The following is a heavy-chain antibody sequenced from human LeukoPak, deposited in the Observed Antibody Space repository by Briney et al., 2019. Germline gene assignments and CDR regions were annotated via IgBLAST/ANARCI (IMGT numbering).Heavy chain of an antibody. CDR1: GFTFTSYG. CDR3: ARDREATSPNGMDV. V-gene: IGHV3-33*01. D-gene: IGHD2-2*01. Sequence: GGSLRLSCAASGFTFTSYGMHWVRQAPGQGLEWVAVRWYGGSNKYYADSVKGRFTISRDNSKNTLYLQMNSLRAEDTAVYYCARDREATSPNGMDVWGQGTTVTVSS. CDR2: RWYGGSNK. J-gene: IGHJ6*02.